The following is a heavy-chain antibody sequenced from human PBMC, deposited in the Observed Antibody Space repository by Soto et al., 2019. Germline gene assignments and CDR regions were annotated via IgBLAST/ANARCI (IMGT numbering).Heavy chain of an antibody. J-gene: IGHJ4*02. CDR1: GFSFSNYA. Sequence: PGGSLRLSCAASGFSFSNYAMDWVRQAPGKGLEWVAVISYDGNNKYYADSVKGRFTFSRDNSKNTLYLQMNSLRTEDTAVYFCERKAGNSGYYYFDYWGQGALVTVSS. CDR3: ERKAGNSGYYYFDY. CDR2: ISYDGNNK. V-gene: IGHV3-30-3*01. D-gene: IGHD3-22*01.